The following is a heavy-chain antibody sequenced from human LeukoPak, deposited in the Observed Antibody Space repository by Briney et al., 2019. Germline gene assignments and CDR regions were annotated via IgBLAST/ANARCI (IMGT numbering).Heavy chain of an antibody. CDR1: GGSFSGYY. CDR3: ARVPYYASSPFWYFDL. V-gene: IGHV4-34*01. Sequence: PSETLSLTCAVYGGSFSGYYWIWIRQPPGKGLEWIGEINHSGSTIYNPSLQGRVTISVDTSKNQFSLKLSSVTAADTAVYYCARVPYYASSPFWYFDLWGRGTLVTVSS. J-gene: IGHJ2*01. D-gene: IGHD2-2*01. CDR2: INHSGST.